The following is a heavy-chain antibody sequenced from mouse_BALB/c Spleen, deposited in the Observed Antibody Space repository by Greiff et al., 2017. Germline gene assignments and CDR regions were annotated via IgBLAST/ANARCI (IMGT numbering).Heavy chain of an antibody. D-gene: IGHD2-1*01. CDR2: ISYDGSN. Sequence: EVQLQQSGPGLVKPSQSLSLTCSVTGYSITSGYYWNWIRQFPGNKLEWMGYISYDGSNNYNPSLKNRISITRDTSKNQFFLKLNSVTTEDTATYYCARESPFYYGNYDAMDYWGQGTSVTVSS. V-gene: IGHV3-6*02. J-gene: IGHJ4*01. CDR1: GYSITSGYY. CDR3: ARESPFYYGNYDAMDY.